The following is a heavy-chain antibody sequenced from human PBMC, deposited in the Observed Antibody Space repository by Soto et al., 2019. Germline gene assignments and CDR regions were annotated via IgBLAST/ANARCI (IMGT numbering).Heavy chain of an antibody. V-gene: IGHV3-33*01. J-gene: IGHJ4*02. CDR3: ARDSGHNDY. CDR2: IWYDGSNQ. CDR1: GFTFSSYG. Sequence: QVQLVESGGGVVQPGRSLRLSCAASGFTFSSYGMHWVRQAPGKGLEWVSVIWYDGSNQYYADSVKGRFTISRDNSKNTLSMQMNSLRVEITAVYYCARDSGHNDYWGQGTLVTVSS.